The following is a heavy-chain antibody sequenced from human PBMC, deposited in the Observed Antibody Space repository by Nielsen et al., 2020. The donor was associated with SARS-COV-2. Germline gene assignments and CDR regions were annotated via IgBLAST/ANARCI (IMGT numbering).Heavy chain of an antibody. V-gene: IGHV3-53*01. D-gene: IGHD2-8*01. CDR2: IYSGGST. CDR3: ARGGGIGYCTNGVCYPAYNWFDP. Sequence: VRQAPGKGLEWVSVIYSGGSTYYADSVKGRFTISRDNSKNTLYLQMNSLRAEDTAVYYCARGGGIGYCTNGVCYPAYNWFDPWGQGTLVTVSS. J-gene: IGHJ5*02.